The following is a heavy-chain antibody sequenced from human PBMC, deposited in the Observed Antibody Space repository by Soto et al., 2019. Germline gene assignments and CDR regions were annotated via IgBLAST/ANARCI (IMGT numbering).Heavy chain of an antibody. V-gene: IGHV1-69*13. Sequence: SVKVSCKASGGTFSSYAISWVRQAPGQGLEWMGGIIPIFGTANYAQKFQGRVTITADESTSTAYMELSSLRSEDTAVYYCARGVNRYCTNGVGSRGVVVAATPGWFDPWGQGTLVTVSS. J-gene: IGHJ5*02. CDR1: GGTFSSYA. D-gene: IGHD2-8*01. CDR3: ARGVNRYCTNGVGSRGVVVAATPGWFDP. CDR2: IIPIFGTA.